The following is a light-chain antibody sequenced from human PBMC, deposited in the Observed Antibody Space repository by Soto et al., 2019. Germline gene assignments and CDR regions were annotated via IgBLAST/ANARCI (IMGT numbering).Light chain of an antibody. Sequence: EIVLTQSPGTLSLSPGERATLSCRASQSVTSNYVAWYQQKPGQAPRLLICDASSRATGIPDRFSGSGSGTDFTLTIARLEPEDFAVYYCQQYGNSPYSFGQGNKLEIK. CDR3: QQYGNSPYS. CDR2: DAS. J-gene: IGKJ2*01. V-gene: IGKV3-20*01. CDR1: QSVTSNY.